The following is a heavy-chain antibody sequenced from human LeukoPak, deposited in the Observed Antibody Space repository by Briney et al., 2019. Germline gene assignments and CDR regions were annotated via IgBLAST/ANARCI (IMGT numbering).Heavy chain of an antibody. CDR1: GFTFSSYT. CDR2: ISSSSSYI. V-gene: IGHV3-21*01. CDR3: ARGYGSGSGDY. Sequence: GGSLRLSCAASGFTFSSYTMNWVRQAPGKGLEWVSSISSSSSYIYCADSLKGRFTISRDNAKNSLYLQMNSLRAEDTAVYYCARGYGSGSGDYWGQGTLVTVSS. J-gene: IGHJ4*02. D-gene: IGHD3-10*01.